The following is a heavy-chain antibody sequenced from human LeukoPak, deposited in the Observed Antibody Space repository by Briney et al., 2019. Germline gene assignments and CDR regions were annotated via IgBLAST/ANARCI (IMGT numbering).Heavy chain of an antibody. CDR2: IYSSGST. Sequence: PSETLPLTCSVSGGSISGYYWSWIRQPPGQTLEWIGYIYSSGSTNYNPSLQSRVTMSVDTSMNQFSLRLSSVTAADTAVYYCARFTYTTRPSDVWGKGTTVTVSS. V-gene: IGHV4-4*09. CDR3: ARFTYTTRPSDV. J-gene: IGHJ6*04. CDR1: GGSISGYY. D-gene: IGHD3-16*01.